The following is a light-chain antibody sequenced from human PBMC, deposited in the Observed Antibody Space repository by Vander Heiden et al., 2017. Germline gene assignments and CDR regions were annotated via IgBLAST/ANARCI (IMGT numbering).Light chain of an antibody. V-gene: IGKV1-39*01. CDR2: AAS. CDR1: QSISTY. CDR3: QQSDSTPLT. Sequence: DIQMTQSPSSLSASVGDTVTVTCRASQSISTYLNWYQQKPGKAPKLLIYAASSLQSGVPSKFSGSGSGTDFTLTISRLQPEDFATYYCQQSDSTPLTFGHGTKVDFK. J-gene: IGKJ3*01.